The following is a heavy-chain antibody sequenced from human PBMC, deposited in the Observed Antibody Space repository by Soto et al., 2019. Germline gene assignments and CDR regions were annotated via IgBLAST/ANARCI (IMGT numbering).Heavy chain of an antibody. V-gene: IGHV1-3*01. CDR3: AREVPGVTSFDY. D-gene: IGHD3-10*01. CDR2: INAGVDGT. J-gene: IGHJ4*02. Sequence: QVQLVQSGPEMMQPGASVKVACKASGYASLSYAMHWVRQVHGQVYEWLGWINAGVDGTMYSERFQGRVRITTDTSANTVYMELNALTSEDTAVYYCAREVPGVTSFDYWGQGTLVMVSS. CDR1: GYASLSYA.